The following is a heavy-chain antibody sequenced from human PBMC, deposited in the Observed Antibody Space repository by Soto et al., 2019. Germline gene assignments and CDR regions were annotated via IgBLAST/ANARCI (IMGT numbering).Heavy chain of an antibody. J-gene: IGHJ5*02. CDR3: ARDYSTLGSEGGFDP. V-gene: IGHV1-18*04. CDR1: GYTFTSYG. Sequence: ASVKVSCKASGYTFTSYGISWVRQAPGQGLEWMGWISAYNGNTNYAQKLQGRVTMTTDTSTSTAYMELRSLRSDDTAVYYCARDYSTLGSEGGFDPWGQGTLVTVSS. D-gene: IGHD3-3*01. CDR2: ISAYNGNT.